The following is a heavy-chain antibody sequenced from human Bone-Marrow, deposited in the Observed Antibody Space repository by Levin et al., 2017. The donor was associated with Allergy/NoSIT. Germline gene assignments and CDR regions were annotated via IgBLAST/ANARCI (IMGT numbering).Heavy chain of an antibody. Sequence: GGSLRLSCKGSGSIFTTYYIAWVRQMPGKGLEWMGRIDPSDSYTNYSPSLRGHVTFSAAKSVSTVYLHWDSLKASDTGIYYCARRLHREFNYYLDVWGTGTTVTVSS. V-gene: IGHV5-10-1*01. CDR3: ARRLHREFNYYLDV. CDR1: GSIFTTYY. CDR2: IDPSDSYT. D-gene: IGHD3-10*01. J-gene: IGHJ6*03.